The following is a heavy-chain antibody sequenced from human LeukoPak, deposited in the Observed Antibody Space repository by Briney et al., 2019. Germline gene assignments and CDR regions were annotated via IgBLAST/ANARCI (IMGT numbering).Heavy chain of an antibody. CDR1: GFTFSNAW. CDR3: TTVGMVYAIYDAFDI. D-gene: IGHD2-8*01. Sequence: GGSLRLSCAASGFTFSNAWMSWVRQAPGKGLEWVGRIKSKTDGGTTDYAAPVKGRFTISRDDSKNTLYLQMNSLKTEDTAVYYCTTVGMVYAIYDAFDIWGQGTMVTVSS. J-gene: IGHJ3*02. V-gene: IGHV3-15*01. CDR2: IKSKTDGGTT.